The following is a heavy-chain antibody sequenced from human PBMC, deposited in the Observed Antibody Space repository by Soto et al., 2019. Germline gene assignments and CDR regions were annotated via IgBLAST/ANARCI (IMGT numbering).Heavy chain of an antibody. CDR3: ARAKAPLYSSSWYWFDP. Sequence: QVQLQESGPGLVKPSETLSLTCTVSGGSISSYYWSWIRQPPGKGLEWIGYIYYSGSTNYNPSLQSRVTISVDTSKNQLSLKLSSVTAADTAVYYCARAKAPLYSSSWYWFDPWGQGTLVTVSS. D-gene: IGHD6-13*01. CDR1: GGSISSYY. V-gene: IGHV4-59*08. CDR2: IYYSGST. J-gene: IGHJ5*02.